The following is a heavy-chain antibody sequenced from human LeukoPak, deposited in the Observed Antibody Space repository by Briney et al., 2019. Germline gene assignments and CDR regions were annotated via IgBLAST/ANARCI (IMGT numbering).Heavy chain of an antibody. CDR2: IYYSGST. J-gene: IGHJ4*02. D-gene: IGHD4-17*01. Sequence: SETLSLTCTVSGGSISSSSYYWGWIRQPPGKGLEWIGSIYYSGSTNYNPSLKSRVTISVDTSKNQFSLKLSSVTAADTAVYYCARTRGFDYGDYGVYYFDYWGQGTLVTVSS. CDR3: ARTRGFDYGDYGVYYFDY. V-gene: IGHV4-39*07. CDR1: GGSISSSSYY.